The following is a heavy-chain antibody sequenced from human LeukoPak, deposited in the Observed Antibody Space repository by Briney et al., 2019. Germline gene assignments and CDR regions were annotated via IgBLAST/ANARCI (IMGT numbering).Heavy chain of an antibody. Sequence: SSQTQSLTCAVSGGSISSGGSSWSWIRQPPGKGLEWIGYMSHSGSTYYNPSLKSRVTISVDRSKNQISLKLSSLTAADTAVYYCARYPAENWFDHWGQGTLVSVSS. CDR3: ARYPAENWFDH. D-gene: IGHD6-25*01. V-gene: IGHV4-30-2*01. J-gene: IGHJ5*02. CDR2: MSHSGST. CDR1: GGSISSGGSS.